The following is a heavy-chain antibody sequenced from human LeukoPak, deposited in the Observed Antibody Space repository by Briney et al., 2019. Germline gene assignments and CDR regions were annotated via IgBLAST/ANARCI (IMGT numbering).Heavy chain of an antibody. CDR1: GFTVSSNY. Sequence: GGSLRLSCAASGFTVSSNYMSWVRQAPGKGLEWVSVIYSGGSTYYADSVKGRFTISRDNSKNTLYLQMNSLRAEDTAVYYCAREGTMVRGRNAFDIWGQGTMVTVSS. V-gene: IGHV3-53*01. D-gene: IGHD3-10*01. CDR2: IYSGGST. J-gene: IGHJ3*02. CDR3: AREGTMVRGRNAFDI.